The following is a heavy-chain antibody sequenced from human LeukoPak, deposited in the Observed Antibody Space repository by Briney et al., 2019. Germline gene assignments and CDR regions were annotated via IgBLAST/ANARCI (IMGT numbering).Heavy chain of an antibody. J-gene: IGHJ4*02. D-gene: IGHD6-19*01. Sequence: GGSLRLSCAASGFTFDNYAMHWVRQAPGKGLEWVSGISWNSGSIGYADSVKGRFTISRDNAKNSLYLQMNSLRAEDMALYYCAKDVRGAVAGMGNYWGQGTLVTVSS. V-gene: IGHV3-9*03. CDR2: ISWNSGSI. CDR3: AKDVRGAVAGMGNY. CDR1: GFTFDNYA.